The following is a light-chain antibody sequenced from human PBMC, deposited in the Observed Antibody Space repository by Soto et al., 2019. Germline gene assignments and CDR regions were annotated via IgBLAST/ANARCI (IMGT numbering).Light chain of an antibody. CDR3: GTWDSSLTAEV. Sequence: QSVLTQPPSVSAAPGQKVTISCSGSSSNIGNNYVSWYQQLPGTAPQLLIYENNKRPSGIPDRFSGSKSGASATLGITGLQTGDEAGYFCGTWDSSLTAEVFGGGTKVTVL. CDR1: SSNIGNNY. V-gene: IGLV1-51*02. CDR2: ENN. J-gene: IGLJ2*01.